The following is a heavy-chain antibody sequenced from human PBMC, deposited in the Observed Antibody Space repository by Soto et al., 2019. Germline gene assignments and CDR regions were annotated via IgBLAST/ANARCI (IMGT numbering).Heavy chain of an antibody. CDR2: ISAYNGNT. J-gene: IGHJ6*02. V-gene: IGHV1-18*01. Sequence: ASVKVSCKASGYTFTSYGISWVRQAPGQGLEWMGWISAYNGNTNYAQKLRGRVTMTTDTSTSTAYMELRSLRSDDTAVYYCAREEGRPSYYGMDVWGQGTTVTVSS. CDR3: AREEGRPSYYGMDV. CDR1: GYTFTSYG.